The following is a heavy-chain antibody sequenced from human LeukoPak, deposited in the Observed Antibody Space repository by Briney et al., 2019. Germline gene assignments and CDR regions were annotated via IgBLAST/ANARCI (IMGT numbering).Heavy chain of an antibody. J-gene: IGHJ5*02. V-gene: IGHV5-10-1*01. Sequence: GESLQISCQGSGYSFTSYWISWVRQLPGKGLEWMGRIDPSDSYTNYSPSFQGHVTISADKSISTAYLQWSSLKASDTAMYYCARIRIAAKNWFDPWGQGTLVTVSS. CDR1: GYSFTSYW. D-gene: IGHD6-13*01. CDR2: IDPSDSYT. CDR3: ARIRIAAKNWFDP.